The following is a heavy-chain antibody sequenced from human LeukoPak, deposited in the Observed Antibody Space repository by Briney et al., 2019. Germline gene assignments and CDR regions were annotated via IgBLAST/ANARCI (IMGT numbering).Heavy chain of an antibody. D-gene: IGHD6-6*01. Sequence: GGSLRLSCVASGFIVRSNYMNWVRQAPGKGLEWVSIIYSGGNTDYADSVKGRFTISRDISKNTVYLQMNSLRAEDTAVYFCARQLALPSYYYTDVWGKGTTVTVSS. CDR3: ARQLALPSYYYTDV. V-gene: IGHV3-66*02. J-gene: IGHJ6*03. CDR1: GFIVRSNY. CDR2: IYSGGNT.